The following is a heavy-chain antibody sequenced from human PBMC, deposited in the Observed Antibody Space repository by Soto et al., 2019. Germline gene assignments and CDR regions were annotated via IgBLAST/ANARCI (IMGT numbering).Heavy chain of an antibody. CDR1: GYTFTSYY. D-gene: IGHD5-18*01. CDR2: INPSGGST. V-gene: IGHV1-46*01. J-gene: IGHJ4*02. Sequence: GASVKVSCKTSGYTFTSYYIHWVRQAPGQGLEWMGIINPSGGSTSYAQKLQGRVTMTRDTSTSTVYMELSSLRSEDTAVYYCARRDGGYSYGVDYWGQGTLVTVSS. CDR3: ARRDGGYSYGVDY.